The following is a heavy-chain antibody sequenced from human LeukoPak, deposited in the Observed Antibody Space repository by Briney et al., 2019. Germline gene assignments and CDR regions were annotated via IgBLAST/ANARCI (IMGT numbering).Heavy chain of an antibody. Sequence: GGSLRLSCAASGFTFSSYAMSWVRQAPGQGLEWVAIMSYDGSNKYYAESVKGRFTISRDNSKNTLYLQMNSLRAEDTAVYYCARETVGAPDYWGQGTLVTVSS. CDR2: MSYDGSNK. CDR3: ARETVGAPDY. D-gene: IGHD1-26*01. V-gene: IGHV3-30-3*01. J-gene: IGHJ4*02. CDR1: GFTFSSYA.